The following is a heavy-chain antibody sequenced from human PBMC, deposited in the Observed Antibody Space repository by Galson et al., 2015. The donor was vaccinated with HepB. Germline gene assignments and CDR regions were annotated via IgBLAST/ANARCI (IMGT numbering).Heavy chain of an antibody. Sequence: SLRLSCAASGFTFTNFAMHWVRQAPGRGLEWVAVISYDGSNKYYTDSVKGRFTISRDNSKNTLYLQMNSLRADDRAVYYCARDFSPRQDYDSSGYYSNFDYWGQGTLVTVSS. D-gene: IGHD3-22*01. V-gene: IGHV3-30-3*01. CDR3: ARDFSPRQDYDSSGYYSNFDY. J-gene: IGHJ4*02. CDR1: GFTFTNFA. CDR2: ISYDGSNK.